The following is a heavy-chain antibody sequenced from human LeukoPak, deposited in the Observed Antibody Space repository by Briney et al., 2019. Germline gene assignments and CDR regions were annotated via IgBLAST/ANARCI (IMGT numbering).Heavy chain of an antibody. CDR2: ISSSSSYI. CDR1: GFTFSYYS. CDR3: ARDRNTYYDSAGMDV. J-gene: IGHJ6*02. Sequence: GGSLRLSCAASGFTFSYYSMNWVRQAPGKGLEWVSSISSSSSYIYDTDSVKGRFTISRDNAKNSLYLQMNSLRAEDTAVYYCARDRNTYYDSAGMDVWGQGTTVTVSS. D-gene: IGHD3-22*01. V-gene: IGHV3-21*01.